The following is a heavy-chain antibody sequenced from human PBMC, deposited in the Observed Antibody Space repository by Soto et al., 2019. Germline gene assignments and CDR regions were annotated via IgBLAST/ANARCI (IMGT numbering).Heavy chain of an antibody. J-gene: IGHJ3*02. CDR2: ISYDGSNK. Sequence: QVQLVESGGGVVQPGRSLRLSCAASGFTFSSYAMHWVRQAPGKGLEWVAVISYDGSNKYYADSVKGRFTISRDNSKNSLSLQMSSLRAEDTAVYYCVRSKLGVGDAFDIWGQGTMVTVSS. CDR3: VRSKLGVGDAFDI. D-gene: IGHD7-27*01. CDR1: GFTFSSYA. V-gene: IGHV3-30-3*01.